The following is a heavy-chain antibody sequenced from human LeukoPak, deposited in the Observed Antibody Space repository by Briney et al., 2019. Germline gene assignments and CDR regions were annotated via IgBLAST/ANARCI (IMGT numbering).Heavy chain of an antibody. D-gene: IGHD6-13*01. J-gene: IGHJ6*04. Sequence: ASGKVSCKAAGYTFTSYDINWGRQATGQGLEWMGWMNPNSGNTGYAQKFQGGVTMTRNTSISTAYMELSSLRSEATAVYYCARGSYSSSRMDVWGKGTTVTVSS. CDR3: ARGSYSSSRMDV. CDR2: MNPNSGNT. CDR1: GYTFTSYD. V-gene: IGHV1-8*01.